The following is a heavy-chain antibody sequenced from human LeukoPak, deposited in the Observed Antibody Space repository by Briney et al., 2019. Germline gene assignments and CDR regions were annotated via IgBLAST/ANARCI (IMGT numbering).Heavy chain of an antibody. CDR2: INHEGGGI. CDR1: GFTFSESW. CDR3: ATYINWVAGDV. V-gene: IGHV3-7*01. D-gene: IGHD1-1*01. Sequence: PGGSLRLSCAASGFTFSESWMTWVRQVPGQGREWVAHINHEGGGIQYVDSVKGRFTISRDNAKGSVYLQMNSLRAEDTAIYHCATYINWVAGDVWGQGTTVIVSS. J-gene: IGHJ6*02.